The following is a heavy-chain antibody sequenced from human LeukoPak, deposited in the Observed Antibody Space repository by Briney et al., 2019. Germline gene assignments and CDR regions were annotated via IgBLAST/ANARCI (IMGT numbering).Heavy chain of an antibody. D-gene: IGHD3-10*01. CDR1: GFTFSSYE. J-gene: IGHJ4*02. CDR2: ISSSGSTI. CDR3: ARMLWFGESEFDY. V-gene: IGHV3-48*03. Sequence: GGSLRLSCAASGFTFSSYEMNWVRQAPGKGLEWVSYISSSGSTIYYADSVKGRFTISSDNAKNSLYLQMNSLRAEDTAVYYCARMLWFGESEFDYWGQGTLVTVSS.